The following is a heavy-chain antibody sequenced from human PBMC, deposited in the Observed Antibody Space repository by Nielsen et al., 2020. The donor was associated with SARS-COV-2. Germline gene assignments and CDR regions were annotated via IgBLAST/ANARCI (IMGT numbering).Heavy chain of an antibody. Sequence: ASVKVSCKASGYTFTSYGISWVRQAPGQGLEWLGIINPKGETTTYAQKFQGRVSMTWDTSTSTLYMQLNTLTSEDTAMYYCARVGGSGWWYYFDYWGQGTLVTVSS. V-gene: IGHV1-46*01. CDR1: GYTFTSYG. J-gene: IGHJ4*02. CDR2: INPKGETT. D-gene: IGHD6-19*01. CDR3: ARVGGSGWWYYFDY.